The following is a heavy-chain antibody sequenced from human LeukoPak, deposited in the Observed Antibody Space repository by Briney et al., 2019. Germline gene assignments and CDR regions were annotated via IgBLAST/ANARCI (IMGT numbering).Heavy chain of an antibody. V-gene: IGHV3-30-3*01. CDR3: ARIPPAAGHFDY. CDR1: GFTFSSYA. Sequence: PGGSLRLSCAASGFTFSSYAMHWVRQAPGKGLEWVAVISYDGSNKYYADSVKGRFTISRDNSKNTLYLQMNSLRAEDTAVYYCARIPPAAGHFDYWGQGTLVTVSS. J-gene: IGHJ4*02. D-gene: IGHD6-13*01. CDR2: ISYDGSNK.